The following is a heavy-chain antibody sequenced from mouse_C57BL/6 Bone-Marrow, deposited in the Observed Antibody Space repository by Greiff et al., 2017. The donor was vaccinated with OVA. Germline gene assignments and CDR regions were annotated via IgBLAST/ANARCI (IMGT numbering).Heavy chain of an antibody. J-gene: IGHJ4*01. D-gene: IGHD2-5*01. CDR1: GYTFTSYW. CDR3: ARSYYSNFYYAMDY. V-gene: IGHV1-64*01. Sequence: VKLQQPGAELLKPGASVKLSCKASGYTFTSYWMHWVKQRPGQGLEWIGMIHPNSGSTNYNEKFKSKATLTVDKSSSTAYMQLSSLTSEDSAVYYCARSYYSNFYYAMDYWGQGTSVTVSS. CDR2: IHPNSGST.